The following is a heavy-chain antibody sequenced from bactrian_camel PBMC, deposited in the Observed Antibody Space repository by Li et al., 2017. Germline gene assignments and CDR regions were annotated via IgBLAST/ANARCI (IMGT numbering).Heavy chain of an antibody. CDR1: GYTSGSGTC. CDR2: LVRGGAA. Sequence: HVQLVESGGGSVQAGGSLRLSCAASGYTSGSGTCIGWFQQSPGKEREGVASLVRGGAANYTDSVKGRFTISQDNAKNIIYLQMSSLTPDDTAMYYCAAGTRIIVGDYCDGITAWGQGTQVTVS. D-gene: IGHD3*01. V-gene: IGHV3S53*01. J-gene: IGHJ6*01. CDR3: AAGTRIIVGDYCDGITA.